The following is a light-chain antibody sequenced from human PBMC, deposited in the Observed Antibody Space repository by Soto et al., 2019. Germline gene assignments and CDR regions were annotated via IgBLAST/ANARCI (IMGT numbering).Light chain of an antibody. J-gene: IGKJ4*01. CDR1: QGVSSG. Sequence: EIVMTQSPATLSVSPGGRATLSCRAGQGVSSGLAWYQQKPGQTPRLLIYAASTRATGIPARFSGSGSGTEFTLTISSLQSEDFAVYYCQQYNNWPLTFGGGTKVDNK. V-gene: IGKV3-15*01. CDR3: QQYNNWPLT. CDR2: AAS.